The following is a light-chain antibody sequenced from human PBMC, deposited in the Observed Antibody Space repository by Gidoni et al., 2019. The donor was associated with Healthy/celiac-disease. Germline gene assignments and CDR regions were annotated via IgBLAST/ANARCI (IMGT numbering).Light chain of an antibody. CDR2: QDS. V-gene: IGLV3-1*01. CDR1: KLGDKY. CDR3: QAWDSSTAV. J-gene: IGLJ2*01. Sequence: SYAPTQPPSVSVSPGQTSSITCSGDKLGDKYACWYQQKPGQSPVLVIYQDSKRPSGIPDRFSGSNSGNTATLTISGTQAMDEADYYCQAWDSSTAVFGGGTKLTVL.